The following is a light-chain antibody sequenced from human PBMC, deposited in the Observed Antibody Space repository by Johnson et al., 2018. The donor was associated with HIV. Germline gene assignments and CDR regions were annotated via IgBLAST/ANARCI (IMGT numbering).Light chain of an antibody. V-gene: IGLV1-51*02. CDR2: ENN. J-gene: IGLJ1*01. CDR1: SSNIEENS. CDR3: GTWDRGLSAHYV. Sequence: QSVLTQPPSVSAAPGQKVTISCSGSSSNIEENSVSWYQQLPGAAPQVLIYENNKRPSGIPDRFSGSKSGTSATLGITGLQTGDEADYYCGTWDRGLSAHYVFGTGTKVTVL.